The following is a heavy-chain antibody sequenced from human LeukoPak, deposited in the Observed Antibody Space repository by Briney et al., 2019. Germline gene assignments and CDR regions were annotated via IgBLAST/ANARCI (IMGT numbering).Heavy chain of an antibody. CDR3: STGSGHAFDI. Sequence: GGSLRLSCAASGFTFSSYAMSWVRQAPGKGLVWVSRINSDGSSTSYADSVRGRFTISRDNAKNTLYVQMNSLRAEDTAVYYCSTGSGHAFDIWGRGTMVTVSS. V-gene: IGHV3-74*01. CDR2: INSDGSST. CDR1: GFTFSSYA. D-gene: IGHD3-10*01. J-gene: IGHJ3*02.